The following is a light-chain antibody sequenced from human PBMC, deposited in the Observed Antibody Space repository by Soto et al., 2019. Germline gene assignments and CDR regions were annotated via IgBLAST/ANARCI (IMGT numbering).Light chain of an antibody. CDR1: HNITSKS. CDR2: DTS. V-gene: IGKV3-20*01. Sequence: EIVLTQTPGTLSLSPGERANLTCQTGHNITSKSLARYQQKPGQAPRLLIYDTSSRAAEVPDRFTADGSGTDFTLTVNRVEPEDFAVYYCHQYDNSYFNFGPGTIED. CDR3: HQYDNSYFN. J-gene: IGKJ3*01.